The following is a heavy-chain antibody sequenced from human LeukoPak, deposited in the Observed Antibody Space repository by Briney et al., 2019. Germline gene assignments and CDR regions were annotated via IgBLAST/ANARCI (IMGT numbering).Heavy chain of an antibody. Sequence: GGSLRLSCAASGFTFSTYWMSWVRQAPGKGLEWVANIKQDGSGEFCVDSVKGRFTSSRDNAKKSLYLQMNSLRAEDTAVYYCARGKVHDYWGQGTLVTVSS. CDR3: ARGKVHDY. V-gene: IGHV3-7*01. CDR1: GFTFSTYW. J-gene: IGHJ4*02. CDR2: IKQDGSGE.